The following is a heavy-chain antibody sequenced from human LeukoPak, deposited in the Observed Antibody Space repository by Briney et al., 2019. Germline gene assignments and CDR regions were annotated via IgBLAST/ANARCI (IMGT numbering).Heavy chain of an antibody. CDR3: ARGGGGVVVPAATFFDY. Sequence: SQTLSLTCTVSGGSIGSGDYYWSWIRQPPGKGLEWIGYIYYSGSTCYNPSLKSRVTISVDTSKNQFSLKLSSVTAADTAVYYCARGGGGVVVPAATFFDYWGQGTLVTVSS. V-gene: IGHV4-30-4*01. J-gene: IGHJ4*02. CDR2: IYYSGST. CDR1: GGSIGSGDYY. D-gene: IGHD2-2*01.